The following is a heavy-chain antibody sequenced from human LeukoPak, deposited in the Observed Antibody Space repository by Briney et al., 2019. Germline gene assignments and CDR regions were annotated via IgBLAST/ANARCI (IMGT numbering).Heavy chain of an antibody. V-gene: IGHV3-9*01. CDR3: AKDSYDFWSGYPDAFDI. CDR1: GFTFDDYA. CDR2: ISWNSGSI. D-gene: IGHD3-3*01. Sequence: GGSLRLSCAASGFTFDDYAMHWVRQAPGKGLEWVSGISWNSGSIGYADSVKGRFTISRDNSKNTLYLQMNSLRAEDTAVYYCAKDSYDFWSGYPDAFDIWGQGTMVTVSS. J-gene: IGHJ3*02.